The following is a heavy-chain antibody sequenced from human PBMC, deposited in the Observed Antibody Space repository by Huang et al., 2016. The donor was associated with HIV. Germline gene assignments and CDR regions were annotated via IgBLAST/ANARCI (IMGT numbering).Heavy chain of an antibody. CDR1: RYNFAGYW. D-gene: IGHD2-15*01. CDR2: IYFDDSDA. Sequence: EVQLVQSGAEVKRPGESLKISCKGSRYNFAGYWLGWVRQMPGKGLEWMGSIYFDDSDARYSPSLQGQVTISADTSLYSSYLQWTSLRASDTAIFYCARRRRGGFDIWGQGTLVTVSS. V-gene: IGHV5-51*03. J-gene: IGHJ3*02. CDR3: ARRRRGGFDI.